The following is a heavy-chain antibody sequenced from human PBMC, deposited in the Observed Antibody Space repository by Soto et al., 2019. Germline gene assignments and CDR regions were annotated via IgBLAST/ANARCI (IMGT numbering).Heavy chain of an antibody. J-gene: IGHJ4*02. D-gene: IGHD3-10*01. V-gene: IGHV4-61*01. Sequence: PSETLSLTCTVSGGSVSSGSYYWSWIRQPPGKGLEWIGYIYYSGSTNYNPSLKSRVAISVDTSKNQFSLKLSSVTAADTAVYYCARVFGARQGYYFDYWGQGTLVTVSS. CDR2: IYYSGST. CDR3: ARVFGARQGYYFDY. CDR1: GGSVSSGSYY.